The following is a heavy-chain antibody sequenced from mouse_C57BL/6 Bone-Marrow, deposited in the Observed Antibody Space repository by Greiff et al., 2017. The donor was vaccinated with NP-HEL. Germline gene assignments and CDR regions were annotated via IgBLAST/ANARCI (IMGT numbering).Heavy chain of an antibody. J-gene: IGHJ4*01. CDR1: GFSLPSYG. CDR3: ARGYYYGPYAMDY. CDR2: IWSGGST. V-gene: IGHV2-2*01. D-gene: IGHD1-1*01. Sequence: QVQLKESGPGLVQPSQSLSITCTVSGFSLPSYGVHWVRQSPGKGLEWLGVIWSGGSTDSNAAFISRLSISKDNSKSQVFFKMNSLQADDTAIYYCARGYYYGPYAMDYWGQGTSVTVSS.